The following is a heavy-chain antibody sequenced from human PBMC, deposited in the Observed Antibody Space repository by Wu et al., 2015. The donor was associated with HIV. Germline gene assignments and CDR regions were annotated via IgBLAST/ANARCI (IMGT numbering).Heavy chain of an antibody. J-gene: IGHJ4*02. Sequence: QVQLVQSGAEVKKPGASVKVSCKASGYTFTSYYMHWVRQAPGQGLEWMGIINPSGGSTSYAQKFQGRVTMTRDTSTSTVYMELSSLRSEDTAVYYCARALGSGYYYASFDYWGQGTLVTVSS. D-gene: IGHD3-22*01. CDR1: GYTFTSYY. CDR3: ARALGSGYYYASFDY. CDR2: INPSGGST. V-gene: IGHV1-46*01.